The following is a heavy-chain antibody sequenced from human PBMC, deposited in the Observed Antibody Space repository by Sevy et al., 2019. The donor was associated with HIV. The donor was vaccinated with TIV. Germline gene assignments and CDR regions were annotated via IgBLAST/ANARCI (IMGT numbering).Heavy chain of an antibody. D-gene: IGHD2-15*01. CDR3: ARDRGNLGYCSGGSCYGGGWFDP. Sequence: GGSLRLSCAASGFTFSDYYMSWIRQAPGKGLEWVSYISSSGSTIYYADSVKGRFTISRDNAENSLYLQMNSLRAEDTAVYYCARDRGNLGYCSGGSCYGGGWFDPWGQGTLVTVSS. CDR2: ISSSGSTI. V-gene: IGHV3-11*01. J-gene: IGHJ5*02. CDR1: GFTFSDYY.